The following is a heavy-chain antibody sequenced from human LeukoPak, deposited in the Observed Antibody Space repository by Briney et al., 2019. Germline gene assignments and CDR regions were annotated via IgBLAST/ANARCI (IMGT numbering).Heavy chain of an antibody. CDR1: GFSFSVYE. CDR2: IGMSGTTT. J-gene: IGHJ4*02. CDR3: TTLTVATHFDY. D-gene: IGHD5-12*01. V-gene: IGHV3-48*03. Sequence: TGGCLRLSCAASGFSFSVYEMHWVRQAPGKGLEWLSDIGMSGTTTYYADSVKGRFTISRDNAKNSLYLQMNSLRAEDTAVYYCTTLTVATHFDYWGQGTLVTVPS.